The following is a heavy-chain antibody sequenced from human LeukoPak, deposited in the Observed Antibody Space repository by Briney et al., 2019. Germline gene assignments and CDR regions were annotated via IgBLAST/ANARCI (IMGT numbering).Heavy chain of an antibody. CDR3: TRDRSRAEDD. Sequence: GGSLRLSCAASGFTFSGHWMSWVRQAPGKGREWVANINQGGSDKYYVDSVKGRFTISRDNANDLLYLQMNSLRGEDTAVYYCTRDRSRAEDDWGQGTLVTVSS. CDR1: GFTFSGHW. V-gene: IGHV3-7*01. J-gene: IGHJ4*02. CDR2: INQGGSDK. D-gene: IGHD1-14*01.